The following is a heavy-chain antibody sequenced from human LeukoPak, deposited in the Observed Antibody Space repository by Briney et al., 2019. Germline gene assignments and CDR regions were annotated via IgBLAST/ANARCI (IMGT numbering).Heavy chain of an antibody. Sequence: ASVKVSCKASGGTFSSYAISWVRQAPGQGLEWMGGIIPIFGTANYAQKFQGRVTITTDESTSTAYMELSSLRSEDTAVYYCARDTRERWLQLGYYYYYYYMDVWGKGTTVTVSS. V-gene: IGHV1-69*05. J-gene: IGHJ6*03. CDR1: GGTFSSYA. D-gene: IGHD5-24*01. CDR3: ARDTRERWLQLGYYYYYYYMDV. CDR2: IIPIFGTA.